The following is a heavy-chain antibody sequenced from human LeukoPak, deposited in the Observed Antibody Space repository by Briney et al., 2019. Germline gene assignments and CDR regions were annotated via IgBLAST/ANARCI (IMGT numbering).Heavy chain of an antibody. Sequence: GGSLRLSCTASEFTYGMNWVRQAPGKGLECVSSISSSGSNTYYADSVKGRFTISRDNSKNTLHLQMNSLRAEDTAIYYCAKDTSTRWYSSKPLPGDYWGQGTLVTVSS. CDR2: ISSSGSNT. J-gene: IGHJ4*02. CDR3: AKDTSTRWYSSKPLPGDY. D-gene: IGHD6-13*01. V-gene: IGHV3-23*01. CDR1: EFTYG.